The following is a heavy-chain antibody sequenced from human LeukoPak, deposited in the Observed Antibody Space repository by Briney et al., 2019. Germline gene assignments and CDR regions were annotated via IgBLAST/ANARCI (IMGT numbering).Heavy chain of an antibody. CDR2: IRTDNGDT. J-gene: IGHJ4*02. CDR3: GRGGSSGVDY. Sequence: WMGWIRTDNGDTKYSQKFQGRVTLTRDTSASTVYVELSSLRSEDTAVYYCGRGGSSGVDYWGQGTLSPSPQ. V-gene: IGHV1-3*04. D-gene: IGHD2-15*01.